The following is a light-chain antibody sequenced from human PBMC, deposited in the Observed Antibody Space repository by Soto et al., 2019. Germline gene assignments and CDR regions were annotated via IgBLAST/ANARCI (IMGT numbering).Light chain of an antibody. CDR3: QQYNTFWT. J-gene: IGKJ1*01. Sequence: DIQMTKSPSPLSGSVGDRVTVTCRASQTISSWLAWYQQKPGKAPKLLIYKASTLKSGVPSRFSGSGSGTEFPLTISSLQPDDFATYYCQQYNTFWTFGQGTKVDIK. CDR1: QTISSW. CDR2: KAS. V-gene: IGKV1-5*03.